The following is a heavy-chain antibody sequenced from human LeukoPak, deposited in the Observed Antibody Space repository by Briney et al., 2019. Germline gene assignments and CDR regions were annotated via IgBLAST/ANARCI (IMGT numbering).Heavy chain of an antibody. CDR1: AGSISSSNYY. CDR2: IYYSGSP. V-gene: IGHV4-39*01. CDR3: ARHASVSGNWPRPLDY. D-gene: IGHD3-3*01. J-gene: IGHJ4*02. Sequence: SETLSLTCTVTAGSISSSNYYWGWVRQPPGKGLEWIANIYYSGSPYYSPSLRSRVTISVDTSKNQCSLKLTSVTAADTAVYYCARHASVSGNWPRPLDYWGQGSLVTVSS.